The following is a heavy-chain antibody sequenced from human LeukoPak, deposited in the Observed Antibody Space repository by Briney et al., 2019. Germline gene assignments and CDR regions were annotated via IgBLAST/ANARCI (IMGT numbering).Heavy chain of an antibody. CDR2: ISAYNGNT. J-gene: IGHJ4*02. V-gene: IGHV1-18*01. Sequence: ASVKVSCKASGYTFTSYGISWVRQAPGQGLEWMGWISAYNGNTNYAQKLQGRVTMTTDTSTSTAYMELRSLRSDDTAVYYCALFTYYYDSSSYYPGDYWGQGTLVTVSS. CDR1: GYTFTSYG. D-gene: IGHD3-22*01. CDR3: ALFTYYYDSSSYYPGDY.